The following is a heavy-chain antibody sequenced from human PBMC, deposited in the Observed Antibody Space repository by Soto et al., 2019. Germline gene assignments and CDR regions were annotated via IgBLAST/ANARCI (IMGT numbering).Heavy chain of an antibody. Sequence: GGSLRLSCAASGFTFSSYSMNWVRQAPGKGLEWVSSISSSSSYIYYADSVKGRFTISRDNAKNSLYLQMNSLRAEDTAVYYCARLPGGDYTALDYYYYMDVWGKGTTVTVSS. CDR2: ISSSSSYI. D-gene: IGHD3-3*01. V-gene: IGHV3-21*01. CDR1: GFTFSSYS. CDR3: ARLPGGDYTALDYYYYMDV. J-gene: IGHJ6*03.